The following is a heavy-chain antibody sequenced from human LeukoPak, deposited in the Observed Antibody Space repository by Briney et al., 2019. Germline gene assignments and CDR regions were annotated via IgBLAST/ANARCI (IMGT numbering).Heavy chain of an antibody. D-gene: IGHD1-1*01. V-gene: IGHV3-23*01. CDR2: ISSTGHFT. CDR3: AKDRPPVCDRSNCLGDSFNI. CDR1: GFTFSASA. J-gene: IGHJ3*02. Sequence: PGGSLRLSCAASGFTFSASAMSWVRQAPGKGLEWVSGISSTGHFTYYADSVKGRFTISRDNSKNTLSLQMSSLTAEDSAVYYCAKDRPPVCDRSNCLGDSFNIWGQGTMVTVSS.